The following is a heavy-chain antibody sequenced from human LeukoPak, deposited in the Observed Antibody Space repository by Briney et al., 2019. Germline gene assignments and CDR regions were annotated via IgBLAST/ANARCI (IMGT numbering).Heavy chain of an antibody. J-gene: IGHJ4*02. CDR2: IYSGGST. D-gene: IGHD3-10*01. V-gene: IGHV3-66*01. Sequence: PGGSLRLSCAASGFTVSSNYMSWVRQAPGKGLEWVSVIYSGGSTYYADSVKGRFTISRDNSKNTLYLQMSSLRAEDTAVYYCAKTVNPWFGDLLPIDYWGQGTLVAVSS. CDR3: AKTVNPWFGDLLPIDY. CDR1: GFTVSSNY.